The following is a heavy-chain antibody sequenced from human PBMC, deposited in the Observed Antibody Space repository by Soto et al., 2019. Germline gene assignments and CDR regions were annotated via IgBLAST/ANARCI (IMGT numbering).Heavy chain of an antibody. D-gene: IGHD3-3*01. V-gene: IGHV1-18*01. Sequence: QVQLVQSGAEVKKPGASVKVSCKASGYTFTSYGISWVRQAPGQGLEWMGWISAYNGNTNYAQKLKGRVTMTTDTSTRTAYMELRSLRSDDTAVYYCARDTYYDFWSGSRGNSDYYMDVWRKGTTVTVSS. CDR2: ISAYNGNT. CDR1: GYTFTSYG. CDR3: ARDTYYDFWSGSRGNSDYYMDV. J-gene: IGHJ6*03.